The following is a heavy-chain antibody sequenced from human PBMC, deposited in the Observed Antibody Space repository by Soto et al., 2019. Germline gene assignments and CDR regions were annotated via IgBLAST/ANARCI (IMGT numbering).Heavy chain of an antibody. D-gene: IGHD6-13*01. J-gene: IGHJ4*02. CDR2: ISSSSTI. Sequence: GGSLRLSCAASGFTFSTYSMNWVRQAPGKGLEWVSSISSSSTIYYADSVKGRLTISRDNSKNTLYLQMNSLRAEDTAVYYCARRGPGTYLDYWGQGTLVTVYS. CDR1: GFTFSTYS. CDR3: ARRGPGTYLDY. V-gene: IGHV3-48*01.